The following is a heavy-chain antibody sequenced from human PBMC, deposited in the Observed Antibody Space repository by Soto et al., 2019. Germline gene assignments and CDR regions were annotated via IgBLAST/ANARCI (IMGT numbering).Heavy chain of an antibody. D-gene: IGHD5-18*01. V-gene: IGHV3-48*02. J-gene: IGHJ6*02. CDR2: ISSSSSTI. CDR1: GFTFSSYS. Sequence: EVQLVESGGGLVQPGGSLRLSCAASGFTFSSYSMNWVRQAPGKGLEWVSYISSSSSTIYYADSVKGRFTISRDNAQNSLYLPMTSLRDEDTVVYYCARDIVDTAMVSGYYYGMDVWGQGTTVTVSS. CDR3: ARDIVDTAMVSGYYYGMDV.